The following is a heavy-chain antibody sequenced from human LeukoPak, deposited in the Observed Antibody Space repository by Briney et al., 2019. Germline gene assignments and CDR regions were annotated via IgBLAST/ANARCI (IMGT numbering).Heavy chain of an antibody. CDR2: INPNSGGT. V-gene: IGHV1-2*02. Sequence: ASVKVSCKASGGTFSSYAISWVRQAPGQGLEWMGWINPNSGGTNYAQKFQGRVTMTRDTSISTAYMELSRLRSDDTAVYYCARDHYCSSTSCYTIFDYWGQGTLVTVSS. CDR1: GGTFSSYA. CDR3: ARDHYCSSTSCYTIFDY. D-gene: IGHD2-2*02. J-gene: IGHJ4*02.